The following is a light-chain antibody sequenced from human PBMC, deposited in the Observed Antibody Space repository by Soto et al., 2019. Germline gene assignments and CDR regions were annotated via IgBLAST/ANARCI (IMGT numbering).Light chain of an antibody. Sequence: AIQMTQSPSSLSASVGDRVTITCRASQGIRNDLGWYQQKPGKAPKLLIYAASSLQSGVPSRFSGSGSGTDFTLTISSLQPEDFAVYYCQQYGSSPTFGQGTKVEIK. CDR1: QGIRND. J-gene: IGKJ1*01. V-gene: IGKV1-6*01. CDR2: AAS. CDR3: QQYGSSPT.